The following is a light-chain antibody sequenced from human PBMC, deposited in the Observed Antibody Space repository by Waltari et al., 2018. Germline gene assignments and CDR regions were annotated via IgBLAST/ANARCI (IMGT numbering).Light chain of an antibody. CDR2: EVS. CDR3: SSYADNTLV. CDR1: SSDY. Sequence: QSALTQPPSASGSPGQSVTISCTGTSSDYVSWFQHHPGKAPKLMIYEVSKRPSGVPGRFSGCKSGNTASLTVAGLQADDEAHYYCSSYADNTLVFGGGTKLTVL. J-gene: IGLJ3*02. V-gene: IGLV2-8*01.